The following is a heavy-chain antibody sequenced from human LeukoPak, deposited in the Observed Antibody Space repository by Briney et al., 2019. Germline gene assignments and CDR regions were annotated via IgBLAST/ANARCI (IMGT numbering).Heavy chain of an antibody. CDR1: GGSISSGDYY. V-gene: IGHV4-30-4*01. J-gene: IGHJ4*02. CDR2: IYYSGST. Sequence: PSETLSLTCTVSGGSISSGDYYWSWIRQPPGKGLEWIGYIYYSGSTYYNPSLKSRVTISVDTSKNQSSLKLSSVTAADTAVYYCARVPQAPGSSGYYAFDYWGQGTLVTVSS. D-gene: IGHD3-22*01. CDR3: ARVPQAPGSSGYYAFDY.